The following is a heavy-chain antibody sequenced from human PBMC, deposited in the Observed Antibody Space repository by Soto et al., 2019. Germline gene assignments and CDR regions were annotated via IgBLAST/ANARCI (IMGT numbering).Heavy chain of an antibody. J-gene: IGHJ4*02. V-gene: IGHV3-23*01. CDR3: AKDKVWAAAGPYFDY. Sequence: GGSLRLSCAASGFTFSSYAMKWVRQAPGKGLEWVSLISDSGGRTYYADSVKGRFTISRDNSKNTLYLQMNSLRAEDTAVYYCAKDKVWAAAGPYFDYWGQGTLVTVSS. CDR2: ISDSGGRT. CDR1: GFTFSSYA. D-gene: IGHD6-13*01.